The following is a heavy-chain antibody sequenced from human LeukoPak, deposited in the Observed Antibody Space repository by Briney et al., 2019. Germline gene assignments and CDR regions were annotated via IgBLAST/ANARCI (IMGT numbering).Heavy chain of an antibody. J-gene: IGHJ3*02. CDR2: INPSGGST. V-gene: IGHV1-46*01. CDR3: AREPAPPYAQYCSSTSCYGAFDI. Sequence: ASVKVSCKTSGYTFTSYYMHCVRQAPGQGLEWMGIINPSGGSTSYAQKFQGRVTMTRDTSTSTVYMELSSLRSEDTAVYYCAREPAPPYAQYCSSTSCYGAFDIWGQGTMVTVSS. CDR1: GYTFTSYY. D-gene: IGHD2-2*01.